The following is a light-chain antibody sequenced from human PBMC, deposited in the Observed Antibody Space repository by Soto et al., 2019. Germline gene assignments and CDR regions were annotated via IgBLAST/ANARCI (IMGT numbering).Light chain of an antibody. CDR2: AAS. CDR3: QQYGSSSYT. J-gene: IGKJ2*01. V-gene: IGKV3-20*01. Sequence: EIVLTQSPGTQSLSPGERATLSCRASQSISSSYLAWYQQKPGQAPRLLIYAASSRATGIPDRFSGSGSGTDCTLTISRLEPEDFAVYYCQQYGSSSYTFGQGTQLEIK. CDR1: QSISSSY.